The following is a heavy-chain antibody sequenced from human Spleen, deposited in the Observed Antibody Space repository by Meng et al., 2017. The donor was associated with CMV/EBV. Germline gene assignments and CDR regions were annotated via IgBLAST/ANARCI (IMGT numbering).Heavy chain of an antibody. CDR3: ARTWTMVRGRKNWFDP. D-gene: IGHD3-10*01. Sequence: ASVKVSCKASGYTFTSYGISWVRQAPGQGLEWMGWISAYNGNTNYAQKLQGRVTMTTDTSTSTAYMELRSLRSDDTAVYYCARTWTMVRGRKNWFDPWGQGTLVTVSS. CDR1: GYTFTSYG. V-gene: IGHV1-18*01. CDR2: ISAYNGNT. J-gene: IGHJ5*02.